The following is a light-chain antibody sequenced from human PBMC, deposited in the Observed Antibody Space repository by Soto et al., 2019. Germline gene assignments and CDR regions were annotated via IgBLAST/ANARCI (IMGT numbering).Light chain of an antibody. Sequence: QSFLTQPASVSGSLGQSITISCTGTSSDVGAYNYVSWYQQQPGKAPKLMISEVSNRPSGVSNRFSGSKSGNTASLIISGLQAEDEADYYCCSFTSITTYVFGTGTRSPS. V-gene: IGLV2-14*01. CDR3: CSFTSITTYV. CDR1: SSDVGAYNY. CDR2: EVS. J-gene: IGLJ1*01.